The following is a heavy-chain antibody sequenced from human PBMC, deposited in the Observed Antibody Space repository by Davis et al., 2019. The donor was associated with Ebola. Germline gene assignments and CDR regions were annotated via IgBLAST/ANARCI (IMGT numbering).Heavy chain of an antibody. CDR3: ARAAAAAYSDFDY. V-gene: IGHV4-59*01. J-gene: IGHJ4*02. CDR2: IYYSGST. D-gene: IGHD6-13*01. CDR1: GGSISSYY. Sequence: SETLSLTCTVSGGSISSYYWSWIRQPPGKGLEWIGYIYYSGSTNYNPSLKSRVTISVDTSKNQFSLKLSSVTAADTAVYYCARAAAAAYSDFDYWGQGTLVTVSS.